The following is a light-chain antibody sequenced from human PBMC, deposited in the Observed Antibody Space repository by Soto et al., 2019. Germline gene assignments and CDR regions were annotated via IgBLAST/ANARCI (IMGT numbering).Light chain of an antibody. CDR2: DAS. CDR1: LSVSSH. Sequence: EVVLTQSPGTLSLSPGERATLSCRASLSVSSHLAWYQQKPGQTPRLLIYDASNRATGIPVRFSGSGSGTDFTLTISSLEPEDFAVYYCQQRSTFGQGTKLEIK. J-gene: IGKJ2*01. CDR3: QQRST. V-gene: IGKV3-11*01.